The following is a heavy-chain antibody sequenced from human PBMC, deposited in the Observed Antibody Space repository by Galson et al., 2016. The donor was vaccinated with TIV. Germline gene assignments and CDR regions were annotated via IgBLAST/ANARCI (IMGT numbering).Heavy chain of an antibody. D-gene: IGHD5-12*01. V-gene: IGHV3-74*01. CDR2: INGDGSSS. CDR3: AREKSGFETVDRFHYYMDV. J-gene: IGHJ6*03. Sequence: SLRLPCAASGFTFRSYWMHWVRQAPGKGPMWVARINGDGSSSDYADSVEGRFTISRDNAKATLSLQMNSLRAEDTAVYFCAREKSGFETVDRFHYYMDVWGKGTAVTVSS. CDR1: GFTFRSYW.